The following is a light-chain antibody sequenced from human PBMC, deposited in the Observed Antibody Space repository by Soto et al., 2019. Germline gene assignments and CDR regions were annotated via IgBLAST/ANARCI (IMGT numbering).Light chain of an antibody. CDR2: DAS. J-gene: IGKJ5*01. Sequence: EIVITPSPATLSVFRGGRAPPSRRANQAISSNLAWYQQKPGQAPRLLIYDASERATGIPARFSGSGSGTDFTLTISSLEPEDFAVYYCQQRSNWPPITFGQGTRLEIK. V-gene: IGKV3-11*01. CDR3: QQRSNWPPIT. CDR1: QAISSN.